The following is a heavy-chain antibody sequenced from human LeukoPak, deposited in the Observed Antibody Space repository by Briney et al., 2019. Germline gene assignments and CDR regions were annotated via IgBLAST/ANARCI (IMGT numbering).Heavy chain of an antibody. V-gene: IGHV3-74*03. Sequence: GGSLRLSCVISGFSFRNYWMHWVRQAPGRGLVWVSRLNSDGTSATYADSVQARFTISRDNSKNTLYLQMNSLRAEDTAVYYCASPDAFDIWGQGTMVTVSS. CDR1: GFSFRNYW. J-gene: IGHJ3*02. CDR3: ASPDAFDI. CDR2: LNSDGTSA.